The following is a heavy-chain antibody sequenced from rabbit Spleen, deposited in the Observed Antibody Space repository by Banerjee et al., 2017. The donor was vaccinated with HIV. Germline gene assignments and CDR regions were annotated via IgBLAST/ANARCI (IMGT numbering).Heavy chain of an antibody. J-gene: IGHJ4*01. Sequence: QEQLVESGGGLVQPGGSLTLTCTASGFSFSTSYYICWVRQAPGKGLEWIGCGYPDAIGSTAYASWAKGRFTFSKTSSTTVTLQMTSLTAADTATYFCARDLDGVIGWNFGWWGPGTLVTVS. CDR2: GYPDAIGST. D-gene: IGHD1-1*01. V-gene: IGHV1S45*01. CDR3: ARDLDGVIGWNFGW. CDR1: GFSFSTSYY.